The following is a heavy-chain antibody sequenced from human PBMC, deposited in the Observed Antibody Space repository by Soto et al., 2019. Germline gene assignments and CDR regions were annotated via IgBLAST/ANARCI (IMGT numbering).Heavy chain of an antibody. V-gene: IGHV3-21*01. CDR3: ARDSRAAALYVNWFDP. CDR1: GFTFSSYS. D-gene: IGHD2-2*01. Sequence: GGSLRLSCAASGFTFSSYSMNWVRQAPGKGLEWVSSISSSSSYIYYADSVKGRFTISRDNAKNSLYLQMNSLRAEDTAVYYCARDSRAAALYVNWFDPWGQGTLVTVSS. CDR2: ISSSSSYI. J-gene: IGHJ5*02.